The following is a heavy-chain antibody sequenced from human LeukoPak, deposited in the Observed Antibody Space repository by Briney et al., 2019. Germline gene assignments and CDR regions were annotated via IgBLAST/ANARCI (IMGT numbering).Heavy chain of an antibody. J-gene: IGHJ4*02. Sequence: ASVKVSCKAAGYTFTSYGISWVRQAPGQGLEWMGWISAYNGNTNYAQKLQGRVTMTTDTSTSTAYMELRSLRSDDTAAYYCARGTNTAMVPYYFDYWGQGTLVTVSS. CDR1: GYTFTSYG. V-gene: IGHV1-18*01. D-gene: IGHD5-18*01. CDR3: ARGTNTAMVPYYFDY. CDR2: ISAYNGNT.